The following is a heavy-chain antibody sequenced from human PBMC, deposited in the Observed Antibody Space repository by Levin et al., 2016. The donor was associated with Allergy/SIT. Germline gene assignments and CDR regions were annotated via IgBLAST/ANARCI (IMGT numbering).Heavy chain of an antibody. V-gene: IGHV4-59*01. D-gene: IGHD5-18*01. J-gene: IGHJ4*02. CDR1: GGSISSYY. Sequence: SETLSLTCTVSGGSISSYYWSWIRQPPGKGLEWIGYIYYSGSTNYNPSLKSRVTISVDTSKNQFSLKLSSVTAADTAVYYCARNRGYSYGYDYWGQGTLVTVSS. CDR3: ARNRGYSYGYDY. CDR2: IYYSGST.